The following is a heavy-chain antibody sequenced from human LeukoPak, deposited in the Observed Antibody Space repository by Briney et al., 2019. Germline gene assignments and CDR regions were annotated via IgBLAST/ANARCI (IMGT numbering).Heavy chain of an antibody. D-gene: IGHD3-22*01. Sequence: GGSLRLSCAVSGITLSNYGMSWVRQAPGKGLEWVAGIGGSGGRTNYADSVKGRFTISRDNPKNTLYLQVNSLRAEDTAVDFCAKRGVVIRVILVGFHKEAYYFDSWGQGALVIVSS. V-gene: IGHV3-23*01. CDR3: AKRGVVIRVILVGFHKEAYYFDS. CDR2: IGGSGGRT. CDR1: GITLSNYG. J-gene: IGHJ4*02.